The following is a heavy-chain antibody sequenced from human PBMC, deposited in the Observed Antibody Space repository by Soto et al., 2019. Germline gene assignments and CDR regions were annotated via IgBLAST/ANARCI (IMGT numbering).Heavy chain of an antibody. CDR2: IYYSGST. J-gene: IGHJ6*02. V-gene: IGHV4-31*03. CDR1: GGSISSGGYY. CDR3: ARERGPTGTTGRPNYYYGMDV. D-gene: IGHD1-1*01. Sequence: QVQLQESGPGLVKPSQTLSLTCTVSGGSISSGGYYWSWIRQHPGKGLEWIGYIYYSGSTYYNPSLKSRVTISVDTSKNQFSLKLSSVTAADTAVYYCARERGPTGTTGRPNYYYGMDVWGQGTTVTVSS.